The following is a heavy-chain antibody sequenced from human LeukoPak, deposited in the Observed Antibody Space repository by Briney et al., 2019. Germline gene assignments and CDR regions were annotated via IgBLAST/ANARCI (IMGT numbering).Heavy chain of an antibody. J-gene: IGHJ4*02. CDR2: IIPIFGTA. V-gene: IGHV1-69*13. Sequence: ASVKVSCKASGGTFSSYAISWVRQAPGQGLEWMGGIIPIFGTANYAQKFQGRVTITADESTSTAYMELSSLRSEDTAVYYCARVGMDYDFWSGYSHQYYFDYWGQGTLVTVSS. CDR3: ARVGMDYDFWSGYSHQYYFDY. D-gene: IGHD3-3*01. CDR1: GGTFSSYA.